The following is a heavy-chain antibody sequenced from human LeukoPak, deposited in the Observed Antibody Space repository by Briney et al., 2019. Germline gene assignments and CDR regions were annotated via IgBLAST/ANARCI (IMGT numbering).Heavy chain of an antibody. V-gene: IGHV4-59*11. Sequence: PSGTLPLTCTVPGGSISSHYWSWVRLSPAKGLEWIGYIFYSGSTDYSPSLTSRVTISIDTSKRYLSLNLSSVTAADTAVYYCVKHGPGGRGYLDVWGVGTTVTVSS. CDR3: VKHGPGGRGYLDV. J-gene: IGHJ6*03. CDR2: IFYSGST. D-gene: IGHD1-1*01. CDR1: GGSISSHY.